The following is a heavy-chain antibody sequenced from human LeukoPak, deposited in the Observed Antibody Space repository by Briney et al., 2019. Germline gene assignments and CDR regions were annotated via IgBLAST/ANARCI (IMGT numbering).Heavy chain of an antibody. Sequence: GGSLRLSCAASGFTFSSYAMSWVRQAPGKGLEWVSAISGSDGSTYYADSVKGRFTISRDNSKNPLYLQMNSLRAEDTAVYYCANTPARLLWFGESTFDPWGQGTLVTGSS. V-gene: IGHV3-23*01. CDR1: GFTFSSYA. J-gene: IGHJ5*02. CDR3: ANTPARLLWFGESTFDP. D-gene: IGHD3-10*01. CDR2: ISGSDGST.